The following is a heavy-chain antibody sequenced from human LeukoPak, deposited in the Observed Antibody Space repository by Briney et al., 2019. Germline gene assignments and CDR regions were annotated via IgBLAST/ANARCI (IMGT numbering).Heavy chain of an antibody. J-gene: IGHJ6*02. CDR2: IVVGSSNT. CDR1: GFTFTNSA. CDR3: ARCDNTYWYYFYSLDV. Sequence: GASVTVSCKTSGFTFTNSAVQWVRQARGQRLEWIGWIVVGSSNTDYTQKFQERVTITRDMSTGTAYMELSSLRSEDTAVYYCARCDNTYWYYFYSLDVWGQGTTVTVSS. V-gene: IGHV1-58*01. D-gene: IGHD2-8*02.